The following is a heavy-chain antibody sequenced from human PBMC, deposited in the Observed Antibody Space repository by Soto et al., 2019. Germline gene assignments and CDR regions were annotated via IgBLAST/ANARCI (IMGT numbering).Heavy chain of an antibody. CDR2: IYYSGST. D-gene: IGHD6-13*01. CDR1: GGSISSYY. V-gene: IGHV4-59*08. J-gene: IGHJ6*02. CDR3: AGGLGGQQLGTGVFGYYYYGMDV. Sequence: SETLSLTCTVSGGSISSYYWSWIRQPPGKGLEWIGYIYYSGSTNYNPSLKSRVTISVDTSKNQFSLKLSSVTAADTAVYYCAGGLGGQQLGTGVFGYYYYGMDVWGQGTTVTVSS.